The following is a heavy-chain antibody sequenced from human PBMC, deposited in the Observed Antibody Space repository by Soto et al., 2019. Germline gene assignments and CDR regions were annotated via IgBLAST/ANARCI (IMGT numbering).Heavy chain of an antibody. D-gene: IGHD3-16*01. V-gene: IGHV3-23*01. CDR1: GFSFSSSA. CDR2: ITGSGATT. J-gene: IGHJ4*02. Sequence: GGSLRLSCVASGFSFSSSAMHWVRQAPGKGLDWVSRITGSGATTDYADSVKGRFTISRDNSKNTLYLQMNSLRAEDTAVYYCATVRLGDGNSVFGYWGQGTLVT. CDR3: ATVRLGDGNSVFGY.